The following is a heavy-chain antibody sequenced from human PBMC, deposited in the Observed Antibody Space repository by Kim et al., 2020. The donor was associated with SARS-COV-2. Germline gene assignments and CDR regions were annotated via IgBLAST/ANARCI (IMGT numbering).Heavy chain of an antibody. Sequence: GESLKISCKGSGYSFTSYWISWVRQMPGKGLEWMGRIDPSDSYTNYSPSFQGHVTISADKSISTAYLQWSSLKASDTAMYYCARQGRNSDYYYYYGMDVWGQGTTVTVSS. D-gene: IGHD4-4*01. V-gene: IGHV5-10-1*01. CDR3: ARQGRNSDYYYYYGMDV. CDR1: GYSFTSYW. J-gene: IGHJ6*02. CDR2: IDPSDSYT.